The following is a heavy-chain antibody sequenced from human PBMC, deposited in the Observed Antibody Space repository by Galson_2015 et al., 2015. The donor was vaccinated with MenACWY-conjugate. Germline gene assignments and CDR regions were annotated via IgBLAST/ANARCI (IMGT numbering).Heavy chain of an antibody. CDR1: GFTFSSYS. Sequence: SLRLSCAASGFTFSSYSMNWVRHAPGKGLEWVSSISSSSSYIYYADSVKGRFTISRDNAKNSLYLQMNSLRAEDTAVYYCARNWGYYYYGMDVWGQGTTVTVSS. D-gene: IGHD7-27*01. J-gene: IGHJ6*02. CDR3: ARNWGYYYYGMDV. V-gene: IGHV3-21*01. CDR2: ISSSSSYI.